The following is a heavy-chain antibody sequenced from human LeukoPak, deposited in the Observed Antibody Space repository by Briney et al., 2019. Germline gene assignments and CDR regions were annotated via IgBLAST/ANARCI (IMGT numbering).Heavy chain of an antibody. CDR3: ARRVGYCSGGSCYYFDY. V-gene: IGHV5-51*01. CDR2: IYPGDSDT. D-gene: IGHD2-15*01. CDR1: GYSFTSYW. J-gene: IGHJ4*02. Sequence: GASLKISCKGSGYSFTSYWIGWVRQMPGKGLEWMGIIYPGDSDTRYSPSFQGQVTISADKSISTAYLQWSSLKASDTAMYYCARRVGYCSGGSCYYFDYWGQGTLVAVSS.